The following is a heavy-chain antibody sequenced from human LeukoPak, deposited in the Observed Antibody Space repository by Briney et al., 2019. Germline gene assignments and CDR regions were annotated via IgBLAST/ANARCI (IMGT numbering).Heavy chain of an antibody. CDR2: ISAYNGNT. D-gene: IGHD3-10*01. V-gene: IGHV1-18*01. J-gene: IGHJ3*02. Sequence: ASVKVSCKASGYTFTSYSISWVRQAPGQGLEWMGWISAYNGNTNYAQKLQGRVTMTTDTSTSTAYMELRSLRSDDTAVYYCARVGDMVRGVIITDAFGIWGQGTMVTVS. CDR1: GYTFTSYS. CDR3: ARVGDMVRGVIITDAFGI.